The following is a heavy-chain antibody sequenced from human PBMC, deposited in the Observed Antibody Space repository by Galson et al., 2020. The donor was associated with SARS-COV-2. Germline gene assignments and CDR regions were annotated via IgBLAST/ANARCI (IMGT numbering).Heavy chain of an antibody. CDR3: TRKDFWRGYYADY. CDR2: IRSKAYGGTT. CDR1: GFTFGDYA. V-gene: IGHV3-49*03. J-gene: IGHJ4*02. D-gene: IGHD3-3*01. Sequence: GESLKISCTASGFTFGDYAMSWFRQAPGKGLEWVGFIRSKAYGGTTEYAASVKGRFTISRDDSKSIAYLQMNSLKTEDTAVYYCTRKDFWRGYYADYWGQGTLVTVSS.